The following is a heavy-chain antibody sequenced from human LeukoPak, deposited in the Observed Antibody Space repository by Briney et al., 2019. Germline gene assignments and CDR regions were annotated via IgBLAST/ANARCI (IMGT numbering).Heavy chain of an antibody. CDR2: INHSGST. J-gene: IGHJ4*02. CDR1: GGSFSGYY. Sequence: SETLSLTCAVYGGSFSGYYWSWIRQPPGKGLEWIGEINHSGSTNYNPSLKSRVTISVDTSKNQFSLKPSSVTAADTAVYYCANFDYWGQGTLVTVSS. V-gene: IGHV4-34*01. CDR3: ANFDY.